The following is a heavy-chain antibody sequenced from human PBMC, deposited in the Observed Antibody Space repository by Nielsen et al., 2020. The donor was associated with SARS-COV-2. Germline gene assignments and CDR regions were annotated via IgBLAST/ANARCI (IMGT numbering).Heavy chain of an antibody. V-gene: IGHV3-21*01. CDR2: LSSSTYI. CDR3: ARDLELLTNYYALDY. Sequence: GESLKISCTASGFIFSSYGMSWVRQASGKGLEWVSSLSSSTYIHYADSVKGRFTISRDNAKNSLDLQMNSLRDEDTAVYYCARDLELLTNYYALDYWGQGTLVTVSS. CDR1: GFIFSSYG. J-gene: IGHJ4*02. D-gene: IGHD3-9*01.